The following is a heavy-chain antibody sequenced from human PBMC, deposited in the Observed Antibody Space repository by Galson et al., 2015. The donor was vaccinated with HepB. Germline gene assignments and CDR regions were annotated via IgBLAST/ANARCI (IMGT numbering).Heavy chain of an antibody. CDR1: GGTFSSYT. CDR3: ARASIAAAGGPNDY. V-gene: IGHV1-69*02. CDR2: IIPILGIA. Sequence: SVKVSCKASGGTFSSYTISWVRQAPGQGLEWMGRIIPILGIANYAQKFQGRVTITADKSTSTAYMELSSLRSEDTAVYYCARASIAAAGGPNDYWGQGTLVTVSS. D-gene: IGHD6-13*01. J-gene: IGHJ4*02.